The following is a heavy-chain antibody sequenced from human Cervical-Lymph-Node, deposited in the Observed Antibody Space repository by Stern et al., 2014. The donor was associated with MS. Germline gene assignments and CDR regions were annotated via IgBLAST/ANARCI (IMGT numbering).Heavy chain of an antibody. CDR1: GFTFGRHS. D-gene: IGHD6-25*01. CDR3: ARPAAARYFDY. J-gene: IGHJ4*02. V-gene: IGHV3-30*04. CDR2: ISYDGTSQ. Sequence: HVPLVQSGGGVVQPRRSLSLSCASSGFTFGRHSMHWFRHVPGKGLEWVSIISYDGTSQQYADYVQARFTISRSTSNTTLYLQVNSLRVEDTAMYYCARPAAARYFDYWGQGSQVTVSS.